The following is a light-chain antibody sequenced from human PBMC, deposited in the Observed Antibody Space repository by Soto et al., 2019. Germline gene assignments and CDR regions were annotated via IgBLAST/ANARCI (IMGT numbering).Light chain of an antibody. J-gene: IGLJ1*01. CDR2: DVT. V-gene: IGLV2-14*01. CDR3: TSFAGSGTYV. Sequence: QSVLTQPASVSGSPGQSIAISCTGTSSDVGGYNYVSWYQQHPGKAPKLIIFDVTNRPSGVSDRFSGSKSGSTASLTISGLQADDEADYYCTSFAGSGTYVFGTGTNVTVL. CDR1: SSDVGGYNY.